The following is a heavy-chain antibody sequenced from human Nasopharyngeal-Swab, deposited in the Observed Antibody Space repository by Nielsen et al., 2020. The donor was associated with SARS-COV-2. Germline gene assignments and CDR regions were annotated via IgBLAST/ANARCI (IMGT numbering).Heavy chain of an antibody. CDR1: GFTFDDYV. CDR3: AKGGSYGLTGYFDY. D-gene: IGHD5-18*01. Sequence: SLKISCAASGFTFDDYVMHWVRQTPGKGLEWVSGISWNSGSMGYAASVKGRFTISRDNAKNSLFLQMNSLRVEDTALYYCAKGGSYGLTGYFDYWGRGTLVTVSS. V-gene: IGHV3-9*01. CDR2: ISWNSGSM. J-gene: IGHJ4*02.